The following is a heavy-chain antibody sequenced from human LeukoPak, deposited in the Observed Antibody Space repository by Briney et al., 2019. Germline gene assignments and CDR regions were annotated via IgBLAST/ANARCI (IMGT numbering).Heavy chain of an antibody. CDR2: ICYRGST. V-gene: IGHV4-59*01. CDR3: ARDHTGDSSGPEAAYMDV. J-gene: IGHJ6*03. D-gene: IGHD6-19*01. Sequence: SETLSLTCTVSGGSTSSDYWSWIRQPPGKGLEWIGYICYRGSTNYNPSLKSRVTISVDTSKNQFSLKLSSVTAADTAVYYCARDHTGDSSGPEAAYMDVWGKGTTVTVSS. CDR1: GGSTSSDY.